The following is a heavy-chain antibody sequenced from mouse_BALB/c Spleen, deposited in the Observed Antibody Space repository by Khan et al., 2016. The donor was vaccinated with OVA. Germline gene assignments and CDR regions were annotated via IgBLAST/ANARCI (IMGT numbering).Heavy chain of an antibody. CDR2: IRSKSNNYAT. J-gene: IGHJ4*01. CDR1: GFTFNTYA. CDR3: VRLWLRYAMDY. Sequence: EVKLVESGGGLVQPKGSLKLSCAASGFTFNTYAMNWVRQAPGKGLEWVARIRSKSNNYATYYADSVKDRFTISRDDTQSMLYLQMNNLKTEDTAMYYCVRLWLRYAMDYWGQGTSVTVSS. V-gene: IGHV10-1*02. D-gene: IGHD2-2*01.